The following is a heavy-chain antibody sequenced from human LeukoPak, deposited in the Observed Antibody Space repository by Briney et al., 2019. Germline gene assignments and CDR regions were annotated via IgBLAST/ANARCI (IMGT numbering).Heavy chain of an antibody. CDR1: GYTFTSYG. CDR3: ARVSTMVRGVKPGGY. J-gene: IGHJ4*02. D-gene: IGHD3-10*01. V-gene: IGHV1-18*01. Sequence: ASVKVSCKATGYTFTSYGISWVRQAPGQGLEWMGWISPYNGSIKYAQKLQDRVIMITDTSTSTAYMELRSLRSDDTAVYYCARVSTMVRGVKPGGYWGQGTLVTVSS. CDR2: ISPYNGSI.